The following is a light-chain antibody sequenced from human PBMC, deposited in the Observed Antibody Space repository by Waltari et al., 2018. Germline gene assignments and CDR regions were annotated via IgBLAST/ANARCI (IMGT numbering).Light chain of an antibody. J-gene: IGKJ4*01. CDR3: QQRSNWPKLT. Sequence: EIVLTQSPATLSLSPGERATLSCRASQSVSSYLAWYQQKPGQAPRLLIYDASNSATGIPARFSGSGSGTDFILTISSLEPEDFAVYYCQQRSNWPKLTFGGGTKVEIK. CDR2: DAS. CDR1: QSVSSY. V-gene: IGKV3-11*01.